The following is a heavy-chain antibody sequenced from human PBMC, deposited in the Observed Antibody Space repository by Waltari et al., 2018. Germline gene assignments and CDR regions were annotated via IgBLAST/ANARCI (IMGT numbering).Heavy chain of an antibody. J-gene: IGHJ4*02. Sequence: EVQLVESGGGLVQPGGSLRLSCAASGFNVSSNYMRWVRQAPGKGLEWVSVIYSGGSTYYADSVKGRFTISRDNSKNTLYLQMNSLRAEDTAVYYCARDRVLWFGELSYFDYWGQGTLVTVSS. CDR3: ARDRVLWFGELSYFDY. V-gene: IGHV3-66*02. CDR1: GFNVSSNY. D-gene: IGHD3-10*01. CDR2: IYSGGST.